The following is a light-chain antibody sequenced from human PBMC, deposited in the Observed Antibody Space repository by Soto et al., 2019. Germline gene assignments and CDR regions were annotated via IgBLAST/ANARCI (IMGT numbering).Light chain of an antibody. CDR1: NSNIGSYN. J-gene: IGLJ2*01. V-gene: IGLV1-47*01. CDR3: AVWDDNLSGVV. Sequence: QSVLTQPPSASGTPGQRVTISCAGSNSNIGSYNVYWYQQLPGTAPKLLIYKINQRPSGVPDRFSGSKSGTSASLAVSGLRSEDEADYYCAVWDDNLSGVVFGGGTKLTVL. CDR2: KIN.